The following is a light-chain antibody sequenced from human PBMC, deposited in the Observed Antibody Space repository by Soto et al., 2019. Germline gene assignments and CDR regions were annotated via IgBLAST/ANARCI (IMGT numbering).Light chain of an antibody. V-gene: IGKV1-5*01. CDR3: QQYETFSGK. Sequence: DIQMTHSPSTLSASVVDRVTVTFRASQSVSGWLAWYQQKPGEAPKLLIYDASALPRGVPSRFSGSGSGTKFTLTIASLQPDDFATYYCQQYETFSGKFGPGTKVDIK. J-gene: IGKJ1*01. CDR1: QSVSGW. CDR2: DAS.